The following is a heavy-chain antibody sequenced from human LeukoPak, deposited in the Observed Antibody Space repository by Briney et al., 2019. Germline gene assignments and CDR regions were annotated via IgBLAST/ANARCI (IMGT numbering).Heavy chain of an antibody. CDR3: ARDPLRSGWYGYFDY. J-gene: IGHJ4*02. CDR2: ISYDGSNK. Sequence: GGSLRLSCEASGFTFSTYAMHWVRQAPGKGLEWAAVISYDGSNKYYADSVKGRFTISRDNSKNTLYLQMNSLRAEDTAVYYCARDPLRSGWYGYFDYWGQGTLVTVSS. V-gene: IGHV3-30-3*01. CDR1: GFTFSTYA. D-gene: IGHD6-19*01.